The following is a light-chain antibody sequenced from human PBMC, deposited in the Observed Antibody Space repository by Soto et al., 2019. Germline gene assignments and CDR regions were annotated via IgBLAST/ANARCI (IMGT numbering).Light chain of an antibody. J-gene: IGKJ5*01. V-gene: IGKV1-39*01. CDR2: AAS. CDR1: QSISSY. Sequence: DMQMTQFPSSMSASIGDLVSIXXRESQSISSYLNWYHQKPGKAPKIXIYAASSLQSGVPSRFSGSGSGTEFTLTISSLQPEDFATYYCQQSYSPSITFGQGTRLEI. CDR3: QQSYSPSIT.